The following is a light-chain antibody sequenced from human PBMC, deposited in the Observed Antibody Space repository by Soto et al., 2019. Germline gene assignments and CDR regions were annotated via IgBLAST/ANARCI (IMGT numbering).Light chain of an antibody. Sequence: EIVMTQSPATLSVSPGERATLSCRASQSVGTRFAWYVQRPGQAPRLLIYAASARVIGLPARFSGSGSGTEFTLPISSLQSEDFAIYYCQQSNDWPRTFGQGTKVEIK. J-gene: IGKJ1*01. V-gene: IGKV3-15*01. CDR2: AAS. CDR3: QQSNDWPRT. CDR1: QSVGTR.